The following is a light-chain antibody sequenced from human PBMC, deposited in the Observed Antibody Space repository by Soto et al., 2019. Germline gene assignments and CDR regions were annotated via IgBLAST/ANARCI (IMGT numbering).Light chain of an antibody. CDR2: AAS. V-gene: IGKV1-39*01. CDR3: QQSYSTPFT. J-gene: IGKJ3*01. Sequence: IQRTQSPSSLSASVGDRVTITCRASQSISSYLNWYQQKPGKAPKLLIYAASSLQSGVPSRFSGSGSGTDFTLTFSSLQPEDFATYYCQQSYSTPFTFGPGTKVDIK. CDR1: QSISSY.